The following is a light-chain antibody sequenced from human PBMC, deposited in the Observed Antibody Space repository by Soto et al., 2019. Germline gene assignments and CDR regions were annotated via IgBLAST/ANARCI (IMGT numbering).Light chain of an antibody. Sequence: EIVLTQSPATLSLSPGGRATLSCRASQTVTNHLAWYQQKAGQAPRLLIFDASTRASGSPPRFSGSGSGTEFTLTISRVDPEDFAVYECQQRMNWPLTFGGGTRVEIK. CDR1: QTVTNH. CDR3: QQRMNWPLT. CDR2: DAS. J-gene: IGKJ4*01. V-gene: IGKV3-11*01.